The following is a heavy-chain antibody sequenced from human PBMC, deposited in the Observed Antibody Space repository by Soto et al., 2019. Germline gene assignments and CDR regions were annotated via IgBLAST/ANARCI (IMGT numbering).Heavy chain of an antibody. CDR3: SSVYPSDTRYVDVCNNWFDP. J-gene: IGHJ5*02. D-gene: IGHD3-10*02. V-gene: IGHV1-46*01. CDR2: INPSGGST. Sequence: QVQLVQSGAEVKKPGASVKVSCKASGYTFTSYYMHWVRQAPGQGLEWMGIINPSGGSTSYAQTYQGRVTMTSDTSTSKDNMELSSLRSKDTAVYYCSSVYPSDTRYVDVCNNWFDPWGQGTLVTVSS. CDR1: GYTFTSYY.